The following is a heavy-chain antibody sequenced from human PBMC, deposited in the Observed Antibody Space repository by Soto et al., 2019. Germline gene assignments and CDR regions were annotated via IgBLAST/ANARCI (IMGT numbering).Heavy chain of an antibody. CDR1: GGPISSGGYS. D-gene: IGHD2-2*03. CDR3: ARVDKAASGAFDI. Sequence: PSETLSLTCAVSGGPISSGGYSWSWIRQPPGKGLEWIGYIYHSGSTYYNPSLKSRVTISVDRSKNQFSLKLSSVTAADTAVYYCARVDKAASGAFDIWGQGTMVTVSS. V-gene: IGHV4-30-2*01. CDR2: IYHSGST. J-gene: IGHJ3*02.